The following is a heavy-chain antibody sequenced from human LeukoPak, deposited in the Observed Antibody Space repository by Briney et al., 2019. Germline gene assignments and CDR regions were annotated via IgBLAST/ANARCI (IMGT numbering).Heavy chain of an antibody. CDR3: ARHRENFMSNYGYYFDY. CDR2: IYPGDSDT. Sequence: GESLQISCKGSGYSFTSYWIGWVRQLPGKGLEWMGIIYPGDSDTRYSPPFQGQVTISADKSISTAYLQWSSLKASDTAMYYCARHRENFMSNYGYYFDYWGQGTLVTVSS. J-gene: IGHJ4*02. D-gene: IGHD4-11*01. V-gene: IGHV5-51*01. CDR1: GYSFTSYW.